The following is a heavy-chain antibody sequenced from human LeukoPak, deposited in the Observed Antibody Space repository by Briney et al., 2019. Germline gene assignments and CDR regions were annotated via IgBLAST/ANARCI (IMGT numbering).Heavy chain of an antibody. J-gene: IGHJ5*02. D-gene: IGHD2-2*02. Sequence: ASVKVSCKASGYTFTSYAMHWVRQAPGQRLEWMGWINAGNGNTKYLQKFQGRVTITRDTSASTAYMELSSLRSEDTAVYYCARSCSSTSCYTVWFDPWGQGILVTVSS. CDR2: INAGNGNT. V-gene: IGHV1-3*01. CDR3: ARSCSSTSCYTVWFDP. CDR1: GYTFTSYA.